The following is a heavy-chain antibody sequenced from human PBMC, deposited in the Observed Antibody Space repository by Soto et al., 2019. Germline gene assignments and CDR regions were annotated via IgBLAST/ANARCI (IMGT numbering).Heavy chain of an antibody. D-gene: IGHD4-17*01. CDR1: GGSFSGYY. CDR3: ARRTTSYYYYCMDV. Sequence: QVQLQQWGAGLLKPSETLSLTCAVYGGSFSGYYWSWIRQPPGKGLEWIGEINHSGSTNYNPSLKSRVTISVDTSKNQFSLKLSSVTAADTAVYYCARRTTSYYYYCMDVWGKGTTVTVSS. CDR2: INHSGST. V-gene: IGHV4-34*01. J-gene: IGHJ6*03.